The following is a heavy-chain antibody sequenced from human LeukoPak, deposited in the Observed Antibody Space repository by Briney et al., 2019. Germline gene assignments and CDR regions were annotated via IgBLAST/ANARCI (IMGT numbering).Heavy chain of an antibody. CDR1: GGSISSGGYS. D-gene: IGHD6-13*01. CDR2: IYHSGST. V-gene: IGHV4-30-2*01. Sequence: PSETLSLTCAVSGGSISSGGYSWRWIRQPPGKGLEWIGYIYHSGSTYYNPSLKSRVTISVDRSKNQFSLKLSSVTAADTAVYYCAGSSSWYGLRDAFDIWGQGTMVTVSS. CDR3: AGSSSWYGLRDAFDI. J-gene: IGHJ3*02.